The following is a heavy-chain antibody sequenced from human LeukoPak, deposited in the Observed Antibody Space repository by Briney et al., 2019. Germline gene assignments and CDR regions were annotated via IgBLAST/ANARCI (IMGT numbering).Heavy chain of an antibody. CDR3: ARDPSPVQLYAFDI. CDR2: ISYDGSNK. V-gene: IGHV3-30-3*01. J-gene: IGHJ3*02. Sequence: GSLGLSFAASGFPFRSYSMQLVRQAPGQGAGVVAAISYDGSNKYYADSVKGRFTISRDNSKNTLYLQMNSLRAEDTAVYYCARDPSPVQLYAFDIWGQGTMVTVSS. D-gene: IGHD1-1*01. CDR1: GFPFRSYS.